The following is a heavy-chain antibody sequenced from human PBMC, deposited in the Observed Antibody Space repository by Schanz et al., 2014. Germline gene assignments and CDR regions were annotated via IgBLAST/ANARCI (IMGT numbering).Heavy chain of an antibody. V-gene: IGHV3-33*03. D-gene: IGHD2-2*01. J-gene: IGHJ4*02. CDR1: GFAFSVYG. CDR2: IWSDGSTK. CDR3: AKDLLYGAPMPLNHLDY. Sequence: VQLVESGGGFVQPGGSLRLSCAASGFAFSVYGMHWVRQAPGKGPEWVAVIWSDGSTKYYADSVKGRFTISRDNAKNSLYLQMNSLRAEDTAVYYCAKDLLYGAPMPLNHLDYWGQGTLVTVSS.